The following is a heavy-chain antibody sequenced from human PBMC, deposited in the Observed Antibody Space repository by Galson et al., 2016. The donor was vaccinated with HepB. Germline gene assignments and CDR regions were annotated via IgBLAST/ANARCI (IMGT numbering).Heavy chain of an antibody. D-gene: IGHD2-15*01. V-gene: IGHV1-69*13. J-gene: IGHJ6*02. CDR2: IILIFGTA. Sequence: SVKVSCKASGGTFSSYAISWVRQAPGQGLEWMGGIILIFGTANYAQKFQGRVTITADESTSTAYMELSSLRSEDTAVYYCTREDPLRVVAAKGYYGMDVWGQGTTVTVSS. CDR3: TREDPLRVVAAKGYYGMDV. CDR1: GGTFSSYA.